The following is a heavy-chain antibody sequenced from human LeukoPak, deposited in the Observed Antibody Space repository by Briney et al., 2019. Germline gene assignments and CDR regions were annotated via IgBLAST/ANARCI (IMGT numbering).Heavy chain of an antibody. Sequence: SETLSLTCTVSGYSISSGYYWGWIRQPPGKGLEWIGSIYHSGSTYYNPSLKSRVTISVDTSKNQFSLKLSSVTAADTAVYYCARDQGRYCSGGSCFPDWFDPWGQGTLVTVSS. CDR2: IYHSGST. D-gene: IGHD2-15*01. CDR3: ARDQGRYCSGGSCFPDWFDP. V-gene: IGHV4-38-2*02. J-gene: IGHJ5*02. CDR1: GYSISSGYY.